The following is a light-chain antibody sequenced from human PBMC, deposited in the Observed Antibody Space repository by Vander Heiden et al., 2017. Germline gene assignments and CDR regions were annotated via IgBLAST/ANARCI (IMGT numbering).Light chain of an antibody. CDR2: GAS. Sequence: EIVLTQSPGTLSLSPGERATLSCRASQSVSGSYLAWYQQKPGQATRLRIYGASSRATGIPDRFSGSGSGTDFTLTISRLEPEDFAVYYCQQYGSSPTWTFGQGTKVEIK. CDR3: QQYGSSPTWT. CDR1: QSVSGSY. J-gene: IGKJ1*01. V-gene: IGKV3-20*01.